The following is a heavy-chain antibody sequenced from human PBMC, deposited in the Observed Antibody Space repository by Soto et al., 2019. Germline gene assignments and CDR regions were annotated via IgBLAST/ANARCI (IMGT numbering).Heavy chain of an antibody. V-gene: IGHV4-39*01. CDR2: IYYSGST. CDR3: ARLFLGSSPDY. D-gene: IGHD6-13*01. J-gene: IGHJ4*02. Sequence: QLQLQESGPGLVKPSETLSLTCTVSGGSISSSSYYWGWIRQPPGKGLEWIGSIYYSGSTYYNPSLKSRVTISVDTSKNQSSLKLSSVTAADTAVYYCARLFLGSSPDYWGQGTLVTVSS. CDR1: GGSISSSSYY.